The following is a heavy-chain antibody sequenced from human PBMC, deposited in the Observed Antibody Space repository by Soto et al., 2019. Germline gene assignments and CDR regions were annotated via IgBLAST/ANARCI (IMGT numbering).Heavy chain of an antibody. J-gene: IGHJ4*02. Sequence: QLQLQESGPGLVKPSETLSLTCTVSGGSISSSSYYWGWIRQPPGKGLEWIGSIYYSGSTYYNPSLKSRFPISAATSKNQFSLKLSSVTAADTAVYYCARSWSSYDFWSRHEGFDYWGQGTLVTVSS. CDR1: GGSISSSSYY. CDR2: IYYSGST. CDR3: ARSWSSYDFWSRHEGFDY. V-gene: IGHV4-39*01. D-gene: IGHD3-3*01.